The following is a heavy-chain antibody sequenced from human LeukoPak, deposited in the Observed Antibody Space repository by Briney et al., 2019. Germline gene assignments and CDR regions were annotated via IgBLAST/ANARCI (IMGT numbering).Heavy chain of an antibody. CDR2: IYYSGST. J-gene: IGHJ6*02. D-gene: IGHD2-2*01. CDR3: ARVTPAALAYYGMDV. CDR1: GGSISSYY. Sequence: SETLSLTCTVSGGSISSYYWSWIRQPPGKGLEWNGYIYYSGSTNYNPSLKSRVTISVDTSKNQFSLKLSSVTAADTAVYYCARVTPAALAYYGMDVWGQGTTVTVSS. V-gene: IGHV4-59*01.